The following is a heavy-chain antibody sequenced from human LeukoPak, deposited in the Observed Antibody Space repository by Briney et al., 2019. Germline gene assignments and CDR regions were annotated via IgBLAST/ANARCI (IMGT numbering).Heavy chain of an antibody. Sequence: SETLSLTCTVSGGSISSYYWSWIRQPPGKGLEWIGYIYYSGSTNYNPSLKSRVTISVDTSKNQFSLKLSSVTAADTAVYYCARDRYSRTGFDYGGQGTLVTVSS. CDR2: IYYSGST. V-gene: IGHV4-59*01. CDR3: ARDRYSRTGFDY. J-gene: IGHJ4*02. D-gene: IGHD6-13*01. CDR1: GGSISSYY.